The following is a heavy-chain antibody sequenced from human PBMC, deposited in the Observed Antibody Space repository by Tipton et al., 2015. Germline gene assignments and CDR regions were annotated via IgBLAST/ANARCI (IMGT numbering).Heavy chain of an antibody. D-gene: IGHD3-10*01. J-gene: IGHJ4*02. CDR2: ISWNGGRR. CDR1: GFTFDDYG. V-gene: IGHV3-20*04. CDR3: ARMWFGELLAGDY. Sequence: SLRLSCAASGFTFDDYGMSWVRQVPGKGLEWVSGISWNGGRRGYADSVRGRFTISRDNARNSLYPEMNSLKAEDTALYYCARMWFGELLAGDYWGQGTLVTVSS.